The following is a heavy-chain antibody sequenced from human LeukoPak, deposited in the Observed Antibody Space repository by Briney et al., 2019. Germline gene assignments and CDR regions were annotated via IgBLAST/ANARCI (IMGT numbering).Heavy chain of an antibody. Sequence: SETLSLTCVVSGGSLSTHHWSWIRQSPGRGLEWIGYISDSGSTNYNPSLKSRVTISVDASKNQFSLMLSSVTAADTAVYYCARGYDSSAYYPFNYWGQGTLVTVSS. CDR1: GGSLSTHH. V-gene: IGHV4-59*11. CDR2: ISDSGST. CDR3: ARGYDSSAYYPFNY. J-gene: IGHJ4*02. D-gene: IGHD3-22*01.